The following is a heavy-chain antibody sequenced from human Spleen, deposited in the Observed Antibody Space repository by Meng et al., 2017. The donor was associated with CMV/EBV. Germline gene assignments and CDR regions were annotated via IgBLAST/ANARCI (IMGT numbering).Heavy chain of an antibody. D-gene: IGHD1-26*01. J-gene: IGHJ2*01. CDR3: ARRWDWYFDL. V-gene: IGHV5-51*01. Sequence: ISCKGSGYKCTSYWIGWVRQMPGKGLEWMGIIYPGDSDTRYRPPFQGQVTISADKSINTAYLQWSSLKASDTAMYYCARRWDWYFDLWGRGTLVTVSS. CDR1: GYKCTSYW. CDR2: IYPGDSDT.